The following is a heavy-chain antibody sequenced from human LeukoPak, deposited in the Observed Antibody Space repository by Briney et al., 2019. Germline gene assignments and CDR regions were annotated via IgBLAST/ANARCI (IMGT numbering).Heavy chain of an antibody. V-gene: IGHV1-2*06. Sequence: ASVKVSCKASGYTFTDYYMHWVRQAPGQGLEWMGRINPNIGGTNFAQKFQGRVTMTRDTSINTAYMELSRLTPDDTAVYYCARDRRAGGWECGTYWGQGTLVTVSS. J-gene: IGHJ4*02. CDR3: ARDRRAGGWECGTY. D-gene: IGHD1-26*01. CDR1: GYTFTDYY. CDR2: INPNIGGT.